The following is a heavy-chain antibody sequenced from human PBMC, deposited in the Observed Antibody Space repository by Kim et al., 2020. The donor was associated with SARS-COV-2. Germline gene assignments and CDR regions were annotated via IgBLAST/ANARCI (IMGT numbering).Heavy chain of an antibody. CDR1: GFTFSSYA. CDR2: ISYDGSNK. Sequence: GGSLRLSCAASGFTFSSYAMHWVRQAPGKGLEWVAVISYDGSNKYYADSVKGRFTISRDNSKNTLYLQMNSLRAEDTAVYYCARDLYGDYPPTVVYWFDPWGQGTLVTVSS. J-gene: IGHJ5*02. D-gene: IGHD4-17*01. V-gene: IGHV3-30*04. CDR3: ARDLYGDYPPTVVYWFDP.